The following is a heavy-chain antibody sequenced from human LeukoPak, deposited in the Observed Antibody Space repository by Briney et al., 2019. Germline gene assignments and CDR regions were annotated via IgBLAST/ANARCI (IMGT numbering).Heavy chain of an antibody. V-gene: IGHV4-59*01. J-gene: IGHJ4*02. CDR3: ASSAYCSGGSCYSLDY. Sequence: SETLSLTCTVSGGSISSYYWNWIRQPPGKGLEWIGYIYYSGSTNYNPSLKSRVTISVDTSKNQFSLKLSSVTAADTAVYYCASSAYCSGGSCYSLDYWGQGTLVTVSS. CDR2: IYYSGST. D-gene: IGHD2-15*01. CDR1: GGSISSYY.